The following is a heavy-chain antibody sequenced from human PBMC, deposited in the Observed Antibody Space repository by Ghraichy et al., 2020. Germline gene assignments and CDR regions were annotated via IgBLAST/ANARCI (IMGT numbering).Heavy chain of an antibody. D-gene: IGHD3-3*01. CDR3: AREGRSEDFGVVVNTNSFDS. J-gene: IGHJ4*02. V-gene: IGHV1-2*04. Sequence: ASVKVSCKASGYTFTDYYLHWVRQAPGQGLEWMGWINPNSGGTKYAQKFQGWVTMTRDTSISTAYMELSRLRSDDTAVYYCAREGRSEDFGVVVNTNSFDSWGQGTLVTVSS. CDR1: GYTFTDYY. CDR2: INPNSGGT.